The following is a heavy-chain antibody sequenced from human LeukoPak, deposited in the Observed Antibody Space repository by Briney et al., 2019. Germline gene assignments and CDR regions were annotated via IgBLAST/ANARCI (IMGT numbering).Heavy chain of an antibody. CDR1: GGSISSYY. CDR3: ARGDYYDSSVPNWFDP. V-gene: IGHV4-59*01. J-gene: IGHJ5*02. CDR2: IYYSGST. D-gene: IGHD3-22*01. Sequence: PSETLSLTCTVSGGSISSYYWSWIRQPPEKGLGWIGYIYYSGSTNYNPSLKSRVTISVDTSKHQFSLKLSSVTAADTAVYYCARGDYYDSSVPNWFDPWGQGTLVTVSS.